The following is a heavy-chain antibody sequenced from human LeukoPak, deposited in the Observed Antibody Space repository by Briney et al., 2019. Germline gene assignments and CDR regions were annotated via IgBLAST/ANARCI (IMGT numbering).Heavy chain of an antibody. CDR3: AKERVGYSYGAFDY. J-gene: IGHJ4*02. V-gene: IGHV3-23*01. D-gene: IGHD5-18*01. CDR1: VFTFSSSA. Sequence: PGGSLRLSCAASVFTFSSSAMHWVRQAPGKGLEWVSAISGSGGSTYYADSVKGRFTISRDNSKNTLYLQMNSLRAEDTAVYYCAKERVGYSYGAFDYWGQGTLVTVSS. CDR2: ISGSGGST.